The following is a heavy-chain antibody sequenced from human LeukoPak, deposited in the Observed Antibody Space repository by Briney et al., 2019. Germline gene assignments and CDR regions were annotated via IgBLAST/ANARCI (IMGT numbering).Heavy chain of an antibody. CDR1: GYTFTSYG. CDR2: ISAYNDNT. Sequence: ASVKVSCKASGYTFTSYGISWVRQAPGQGLEWMGWISAYNDNTNYSQKFQGRVTMTTDTSTSTAYMELRSLRSDDTAVYYCVRDGLTGDERFDPWGQGTLVTVSS. D-gene: IGHD7-27*01. CDR3: VRDGLTGDERFDP. V-gene: IGHV1-18*01. J-gene: IGHJ5*02.